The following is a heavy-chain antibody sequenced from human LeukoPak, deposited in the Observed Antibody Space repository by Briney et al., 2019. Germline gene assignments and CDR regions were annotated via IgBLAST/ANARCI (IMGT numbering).Heavy chain of an antibody. CDR3: TTEITMIVVVVH. CDR1: GFTFSNAW. V-gene: IGHV3-15*01. J-gene: IGHJ4*02. D-gene: IGHD3-22*01. CDR2: IKSKTDGGTT. Sequence: GGSLRLSCAASGFTFSNAWMSWVRQAPGKGLEWVGRIKSKTDGGTTDYAAPVKGRFTTSRDDSKNTLYLQMNSLKTEDTAVYYCTTEITMIVVVVHWGQGTLVTVSS.